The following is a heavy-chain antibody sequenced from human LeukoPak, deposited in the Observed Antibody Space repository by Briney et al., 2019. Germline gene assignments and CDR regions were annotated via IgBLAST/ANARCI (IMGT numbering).Heavy chain of an antibody. CDR2: IYYSGAT. J-gene: IGHJ4*02. V-gene: IGHV4-39*01. CDR1: GGSISSSSYY. D-gene: IGHD2-2*01. Sequence: PSETLSLTCTVSGGSISSSSYYWGWIRQPPGKGLEWIGSIYYSGATYYNPSLESRVTILVDTSKNQFSLKLSSVTATDTAVYYCASPLGYCSSTNCYGDYWGQGTLATVSS. CDR3: ASPLGYCSSTNCYGDY.